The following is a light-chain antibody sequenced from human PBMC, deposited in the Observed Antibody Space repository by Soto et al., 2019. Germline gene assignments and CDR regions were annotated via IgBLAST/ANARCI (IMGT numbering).Light chain of an antibody. V-gene: IGLV1-47*02. CDR3: ATWDDSLSGWV. J-gene: IGLJ3*02. CDR1: SSNIGSNY. Sequence: QSVLTQPPSASGTPGQRVTISCSGSSSNIGSNYVFWHQQLPGTAPKLLIYSNNQRPSGVPDRFSGSKSGTSASLAISGLRSEDEADYYCATWDDSLSGWVFGGGTK. CDR2: SNN.